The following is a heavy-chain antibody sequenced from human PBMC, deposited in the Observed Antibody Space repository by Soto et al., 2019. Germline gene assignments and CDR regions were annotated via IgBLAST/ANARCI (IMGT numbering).Heavy chain of an antibody. CDR1: GFTFSSYS. CDR3: ARYCSGGSCYYAFDI. Sequence: GGSLRLSCAASGFTFSSYSMNWVRQATGKGLEWVSYISSSSSTIYYADSVKGRFTISRDNAKNSLYLQMNSLRAEDTAVYYCARYCSGGSCYYAFDIWGQGTMVTVSS. D-gene: IGHD2-15*01. CDR2: ISSSSSTI. V-gene: IGHV3-48*01. J-gene: IGHJ3*02.